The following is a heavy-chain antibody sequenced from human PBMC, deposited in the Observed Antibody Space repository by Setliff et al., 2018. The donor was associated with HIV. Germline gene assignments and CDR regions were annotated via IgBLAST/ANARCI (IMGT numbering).Heavy chain of an antibody. CDR2: MFRTGTS. D-gene: IGHD1-1*01. J-gene: IGHJ4*02. CDR3: ATVDGTRYLDY. V-gene: IGHV4-38-2*01. CDR1: GYTIRSGYY. Sequence: SETLSLTCAVSGYTIRSGYYWGWIRQSPGKGLEWIGTMFRTGTSYYNPSLTSRVTISQDTSKNQFSLELTPVTAADTAVYYCATVDGTRYLDYWGQGKLVTVS.